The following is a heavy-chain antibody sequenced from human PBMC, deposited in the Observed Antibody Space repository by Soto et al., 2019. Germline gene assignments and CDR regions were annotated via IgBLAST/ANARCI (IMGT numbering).Heavy chain of an antibody. V-gene: IGHV1-69*06. CDR2: IIPIFGTA. CDR3: GCVATAIDYYYGMDV. D-gene: IGHD2-21*02. J-gene: IGHJ6*02. CDR1: GGTFSSYA. Sequence: ASVKVSCKASGGTFSSYAISWVRQAPGQGLEWMGGIIPIFGTANYAQKFQGRVTITADKSTSTAYMELSSLRSEDTAVYYCGCVATAIDYYYGMDVWGQGTTVTVSS.